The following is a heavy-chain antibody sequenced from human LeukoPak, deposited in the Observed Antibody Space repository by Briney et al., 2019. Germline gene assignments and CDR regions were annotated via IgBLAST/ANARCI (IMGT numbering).Heavy chain of an antibody. Sequence: ASVKVSCKASGYTFTSYYMHWVRQAPGQGLEWMGIINPSGGSTSYAQKFRGRVTMTRDTSTSTVYMELSSLRSEDTAVYYCARPGRRDGYKNAFDIWGQGTMVTVSS. D-gene: IGHD5-24*01. V-gene: IGHV1-46*01. CDR3: ARPGRRDGYKNAFDI. J-gene: IGHJ3*02. CDR1: GYTFTSYY. CDR2: INPSGGST.